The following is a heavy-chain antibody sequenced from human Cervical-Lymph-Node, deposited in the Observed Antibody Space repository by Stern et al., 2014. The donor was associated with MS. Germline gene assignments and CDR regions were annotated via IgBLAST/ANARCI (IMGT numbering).Heavy chain of an antibody. D-gene: IGHD3-3*01. J-gene: IGHJ3*01. CDR3: ARAIFGVNTAAMAPDAFDS. CDR1: GFTVSKNY. Sequence: VQLVESGGGLIQPGGSLTLSCAAPGFTVSKNYMSWVRPAPGKGLEWVSLISTDGSTYYAGSVKGRFTISRDSSKNMLFLQMNSLRAEDTAMYYCARAIFGVNTAAMAPDAFDSWGQGTMVTVSS. CDR2: ISTDGST. V-gene: IGHV3-53*01.